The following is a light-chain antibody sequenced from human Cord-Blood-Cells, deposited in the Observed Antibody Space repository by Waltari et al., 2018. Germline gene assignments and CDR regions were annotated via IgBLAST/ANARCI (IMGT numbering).Light chain of an antibody. J-gene: IGKJ1*01. CDR2: KVS. Sequence: DVVMTQSPLSLPVTLGQPASIPCRSSQSLVYSDGNTYLNWFQQRPGQSPRRLIYKVSNWDSGVPDRFSGSGSGTDFTLKISRVEADDFATYYCQQYNSYSWTFGQGTKVEIK. CDR1: QSLVYSDGNTY. V-gene: IGKV2D-30*01. CDR3: QQYNSYSWT.